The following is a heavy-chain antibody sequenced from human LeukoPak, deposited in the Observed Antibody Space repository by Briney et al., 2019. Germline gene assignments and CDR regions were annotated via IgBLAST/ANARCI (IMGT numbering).Heavy chain of an antibody. Sequence: PSETLSLTCTVSGGSISSYYWSWIRQPPGKGLEWIGYIYYSGSTNYNPSLKSRVTISVDTSKNQFSLKLSSVTAADTAVYYCARAVVSSGYYYYGMDVWGQGTTDTVSS. CDR2: IYYSGST. CDR1: GGSISSYY. V-gene: IGHV4-59*01. J-gene: IGHJ6*02. D-gene: IGHD3-22*01. CDR3: ARAVVSSGYYYYGMDV.